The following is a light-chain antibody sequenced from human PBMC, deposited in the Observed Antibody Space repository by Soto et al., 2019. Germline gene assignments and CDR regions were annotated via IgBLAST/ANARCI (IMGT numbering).Light chain of an antibody. CDR3: SSSAGSSTLV. J-gene: IGLJ1*01. Sequence: QSALTQPASVSGSPGQSITISCTGTSTDVGSYNLVSWYQQHPGKAPKVMIYEVNKRPSGVSNRFSGSKSGNTASLTISGLQAEYEADYYCSSSAGSSTLVFGPGTKVTVL. CDR1: STDVGSYNL. CDR2: EVN. V-gene: IGLV2-23*02.